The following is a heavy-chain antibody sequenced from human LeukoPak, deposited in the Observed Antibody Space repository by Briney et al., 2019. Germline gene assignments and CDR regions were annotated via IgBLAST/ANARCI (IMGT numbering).Heavy chain of an antibody. Sequence: SGTLSLTCAVSGGSISSSNWWSWVRPPPGKGLEWIGEIYHSGSTNYNPSLKSRVTISVDKSKNQFSLKLSSVTAADTAVYYCAKVRGVGLLHYYYYMDVWGKGTTVTVSS. J-gene: IGHJ6*03. V-gene: IGHV4-4*02. CDR1: GGSISSSNW. D-gene: IGHD2-15*01. CDR3: AKVRGVGLLHYYYYMDV. CDR2: IYHSGST.